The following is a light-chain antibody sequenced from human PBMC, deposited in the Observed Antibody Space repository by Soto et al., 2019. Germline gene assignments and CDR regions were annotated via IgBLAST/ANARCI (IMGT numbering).Light chain of an antibody. V-gene: IGKV3-20*01. CDR1: QGISSTY. Sequence: EIVLTQSPGTLSLSPGKRATLSCRASQGISSTYLAWYQQKPGQAPRLLIYGTSSRATGIPDRFSGSGSGTDFTLTISRLEPEDFAVYYCQQYGSSPLFTFGPGTKVDIK. CDR3: QQYGSSPLFT. J-gene: IGKJ3*01. CDR2: GTS.